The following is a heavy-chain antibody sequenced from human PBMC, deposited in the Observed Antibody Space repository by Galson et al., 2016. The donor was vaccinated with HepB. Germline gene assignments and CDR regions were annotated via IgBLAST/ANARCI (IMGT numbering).Heavy chain of an antibody. CDR2: IYWDDDQ. D-gene: IGHD3-16*01. CDR1: GFSINNSGVG. Sequence: PALVKPTQTLTLTCTLSGFSINNSGVGVGWIRQPPGKALEWLALIYWDDDQRYSPSLKSRLSLTKDTSKNQVVLRMTNMDPVDTATYYCAHVTMNIFGGVILFYDYWGQGTLVTVSS. V-gene: IGHV2-5*02. CDR3: AHVTMNIFGGVILFYDY. J-gene: IGHJ4*02.